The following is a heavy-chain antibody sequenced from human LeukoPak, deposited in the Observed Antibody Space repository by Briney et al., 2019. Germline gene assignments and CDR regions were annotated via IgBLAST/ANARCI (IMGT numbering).Heavy chain of an antibody. D-gene: IGHD6-6*01. Sequence: GGSLRLSCAASGFTFSSYSMNWVRQAPGKGLEWVSYISSSSSTIYYADSVKGRFTISRDNAKNSPYLQMNSLRAEDTAVYYCARATGSSGYWGQGTLVTVSS. V-gene: IGHV3-48*04. J-gene: IGHJ4*02. CDR3: ARATGSSGY. CDR2: ISSSSSTI. CDR1: GFTFSSYS.